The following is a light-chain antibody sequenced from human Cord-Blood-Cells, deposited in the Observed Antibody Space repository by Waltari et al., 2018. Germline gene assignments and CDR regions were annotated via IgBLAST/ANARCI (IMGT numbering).Light chain of an antibody. CDR2: KAS. Sequence: DIQMTQSPSTLSASVGDRVTITCRASQSISSWLAWYQQKPGKAPKLLIYKASSLESWVPSRFGGSGSGTEFTLTISSLQPDDFATYYCQQYNSYSTFGQGTKLEIK. CDR1: QSISSW. V-gene: IGKV1-5*03. J-gene: IGKJ2*01. CDR3: QQYNSYST.